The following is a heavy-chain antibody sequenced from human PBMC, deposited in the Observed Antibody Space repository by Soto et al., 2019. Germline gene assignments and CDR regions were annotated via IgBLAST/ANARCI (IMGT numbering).Heavy chain of an antibody. CDR3: ASPYCISTSCSSYYYYYGMDV. D-gene: IGHD2-2*01. V-gene: IGHV1-69*12. Sequence: QVQLVQSGAEVKKPGSSVKVSCKASGGTFSSYAISWVRQAPGQGLEWMGGIIPIFGTANYAQKFQGRGTITADESTSTAYMELSSLRSEDTAVYYCASPYCISTSCSSYYYYYGMDVWGQGTTVTVSS. CDR2: IIPIFGTA. J-gene: IGHJ6*02. CDR1: GGTFSSYA.